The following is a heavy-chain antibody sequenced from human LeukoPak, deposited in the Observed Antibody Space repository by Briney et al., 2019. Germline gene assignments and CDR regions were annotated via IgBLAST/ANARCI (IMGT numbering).Heavy chain of an antibody. CDR1: GGTFSSYA. J-gene: IGHJ4*02. V-gene: IGHV1-69*13. CDR3: ARGRPYGSGSYPDY. D-gene: IGHD3-10*01. CDR2: IIPIFGTA. Sequence: ASVKVSCKASGGTFSSYAISWVRQAPGQGLEWMGGIIPIFGTANYAQKFQGRVTITADESTSTAYMELSSLRSEDTAVYYCARGRPYGSGSYPDYWGQGTLVTVSS.